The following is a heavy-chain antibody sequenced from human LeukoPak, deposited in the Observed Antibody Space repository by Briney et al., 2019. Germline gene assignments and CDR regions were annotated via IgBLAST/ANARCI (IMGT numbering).Heavy chain of an antibody. CDR1: GFTFSSCW. Sequence: PGGSLRLSCAASGFTFSSCWMSWVRQAPGKGLAWVANIKQDGSEKYYVDSVKGRFTISRDNAKNSLYLQMNSLRAEDTAVYYCARADSGYWYNYFEYWGQGTLVTVSS. J-gene: IGHJ4*02. D-gene: IGHD3-22*01. CDR2: IKQDGSEK. V-gene: IGHV3-7*05. CDR3: ARADSGYWYNYFEY.